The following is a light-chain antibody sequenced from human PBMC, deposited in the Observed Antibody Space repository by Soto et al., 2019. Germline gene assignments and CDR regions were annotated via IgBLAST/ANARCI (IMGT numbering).Light chain of an antibody. V-gene: IGLV2-14*01. Sequence: QSALTQPASVSGSPGQSITISCTGDSSDVGGYIYVSWYQQHPGKAPKLMIYEVSNRPSGVSDRFSGSKSGNTASLTISGLQAEDEADYYCSSYTSSNTLVFGGGTQLTVL. CDR2: EVS. CDR1: SSDVGGYIY. J-gene: IGLJ2*01. CDR3: SSYTSSNTLV.